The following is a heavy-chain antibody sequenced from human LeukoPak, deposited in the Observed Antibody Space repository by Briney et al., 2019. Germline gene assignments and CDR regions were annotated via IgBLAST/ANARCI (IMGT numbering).Heavy chain of an antibody. CDR1: GFTLNNYA. J-gene: IGHJ3*02. CDR2: ISGSVGST. D-gene: IGHD3-22*01. V-gene: IGHV3-23*01. Sequence: GGSLRLSCVASGFTLNNYAMTSVRQAPQEGLEWVSAISGSVGSTYYAGSVKGRFTISRDNSKSTLYLQMNSLRAGDTGVYYCAKRLRRSAYHYDATGGFDIWGQGTMVTVSS. CDR3: AKRLRRSAYHYDATGGFDI.